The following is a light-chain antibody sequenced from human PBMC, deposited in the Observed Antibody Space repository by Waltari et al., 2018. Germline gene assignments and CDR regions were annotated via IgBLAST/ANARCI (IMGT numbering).Light chain of an antibody. CDR1: QSISNW. CDR3: QQYNSYSLLT. J-gene: IGKJ4*01. Sequence: DIQMPQSPSTLSASVGARFTITCRASQSISNWLAWYQQKPGKAPKLLIYKASTLESGVPSRFSGSGSGTEFTLTISSLQPDDFATYYCQQYNSYSLLTFGGGTKVEIK. CDR2: KAS. V-gene: IGKV1-5*03.